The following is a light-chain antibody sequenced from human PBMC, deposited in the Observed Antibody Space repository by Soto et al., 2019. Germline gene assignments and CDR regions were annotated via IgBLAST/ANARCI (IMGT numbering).Light chain of an antibody. CDR3: QQYNTYSWT. CDR1: ESISNW. CDR2: KAS. V-gene: IGKV1-5*03. J-gene: IGKJ1*01. Sequence: DIQMTQSPSSLSESAGDRVTITCRASESISNWLAWYQQKPGKAPNLLIYKASSLKSGVPLRFSGSGSGTEFALTISSLQPDDFATYYYQQYNTYSWTFGPGTKVDIK.